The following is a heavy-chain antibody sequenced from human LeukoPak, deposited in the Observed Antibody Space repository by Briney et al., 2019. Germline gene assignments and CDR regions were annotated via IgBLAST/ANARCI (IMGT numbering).Heavy chain of an antibody. Sequence: KPSETLSLTCTVSGGSISSYYWSWIRQPPGKGLDWIGYIYYSGSTNYNPSLKSRVTISVDTSKNQFSLRLSSVTAADTAVYYCARGVVVAATHFGWFDPWGQGTLVTVSS. J-gene: IGHJ5*02. CDR1: GGSISSYY. D-gene: IGHD2-15*01. CDR2: IYYSGST. CDR3: ARGVVVAATHFGWFDP. V-gene: IGHV4-59*01.